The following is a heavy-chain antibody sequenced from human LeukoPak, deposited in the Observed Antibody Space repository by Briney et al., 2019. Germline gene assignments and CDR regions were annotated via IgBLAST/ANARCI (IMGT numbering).Heavy chain of an antibody. J-gene: IGHJ6*02. Sequence: GGSLRLSCAGSAFTFSSYAMHWVRQAPGKGLEWVAVISYDGSNKYYADSVKGRFTISRDNSKNTLYLQMNSLRAEDTAVYYCARDRDDFWSGYYGDYYYGMDVWGQGTTVTVSS. CDR3: ARDRDDFWSGYYGDYYYGMDV. CDR1: AFTFSSYA. D-gene: IGHD3-3*01. V-gene: IGHV3-30-3*01. CDR2: ISYDGSNK.